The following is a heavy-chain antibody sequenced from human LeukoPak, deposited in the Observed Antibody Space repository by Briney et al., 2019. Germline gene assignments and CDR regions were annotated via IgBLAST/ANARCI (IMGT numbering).Heavy chain of an antibody. CDR3: TRQGDGHTVYYFDY. CDR2: IYPDDSDT. D-gene: IGHD5-24*01. Sequence: GESLKISCKGSGYSFASYWIGWVRQMPGKGLEWMGIIYPDDSDTRNSPSFQGQVTISADKSITTAYLQWSSLKASDTAMYYCTRQGDGHTVYYFDYWGQGTLVTVSS. V-gene: IGHV5-51*01. CDR1: GYSFASYW. J-gene: IGHJ4*02.